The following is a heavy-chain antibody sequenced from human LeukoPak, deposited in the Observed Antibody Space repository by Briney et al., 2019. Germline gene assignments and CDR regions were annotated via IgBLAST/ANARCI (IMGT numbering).Heavy chain of an antibody. CDR1: GFIFSRDE. D-gene: IGHD2-2*01. CDR2: ISSSGSII. Sequence: QPGGSLRLSCAASGFIFSRDEFNWVSQAPGKGLEWVSYISSSGSIIFYADSVKGRFTISRDNAKKSLYLQMNSLRGEDTAIYYCARGVVPPPYWGQGTLVTVSS. CDR3: ARGVVPPPY. J-gene: IGHJ4*02. V-gene: IGHV3-48*03.